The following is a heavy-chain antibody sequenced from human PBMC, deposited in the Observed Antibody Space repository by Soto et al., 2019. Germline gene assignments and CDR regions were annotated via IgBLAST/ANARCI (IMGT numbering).Heavy chain of an antibody. CDR1: GYTFTSYA. V-gene: IGHV1-3*01. J-gene: IGHJ5*02. D-gene: IGHD2-2*01. CDR2: INAGNGNT. Sequence: ASVKVSCKASGYTFTSYAMHWVRQAPGQRLEWMGWINAGNGNTKYSQKFQGRVTITRDTSASTAYMELSSLRSEDTAVYYCARDSGARIPAYWFDPWGQGTLVTVSS. CDR3: ARDSGARIPAYWFDP.